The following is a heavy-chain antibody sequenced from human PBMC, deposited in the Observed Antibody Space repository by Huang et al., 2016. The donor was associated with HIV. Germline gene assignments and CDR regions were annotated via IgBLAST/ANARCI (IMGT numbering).Heavy chain of an antibody. CDR1: GFPFSSYG. Sequence: EVQLVESGGGLVRPGGSLRLSCAASGFPFSSYGMSWVRQGPGKGLEWVANRKQDGSEKYYVGSVKGRFTISRDNAKNSLYLQMNSLRAEDTAVYYCARPSTWGQGTLVTVSS. J-gene: IGHJ5*02. CDR3: ARPST. D-gene: IGHD2-2*01. CDR2: RKQDGSEK. V-gene: IGHV3-7*01.